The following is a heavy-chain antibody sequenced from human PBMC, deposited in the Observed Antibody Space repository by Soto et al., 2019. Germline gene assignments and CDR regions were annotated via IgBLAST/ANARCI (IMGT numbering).Heavy chain of an antibody. CDR2: IYYSGST. V-gene: IGHV4-59*12. CDR3: ARERPDGARLDP. CDR1: GGSISSFY. Sequence: SETLSLTCTVSGGSISSFYWSWIRQPPGKGLEWIGYIYYSGSTYYNPSLKSRATISVNTSKNQFSLKLSSVTAADTAVYYCARERPDGARLDPWGQGTLVTVSS. J-gene: IGHJ5*02. D-gene: IGHD6-6*01.